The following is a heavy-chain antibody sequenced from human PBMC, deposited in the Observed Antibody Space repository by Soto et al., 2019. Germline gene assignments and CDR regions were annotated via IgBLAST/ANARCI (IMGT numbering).Heavy chain of an antibody. CDR1: GFTFSNYA. J-gene: IGHJ3*01. Sequence: GGSLRLSCSASGFTFSNYAMSWVRQAPGMGLEWVSTLGVRSTYYADSVKGRFTISRDNSKNALYLQMNSLRVGDTAVYYCAKGAVVNSPGTRAFDVWGQGTMVTVSS. CDR3: AKGAVVNSPGTRAFDV. CDR2: LGVRST. V-gene: IGHV3-23*01. D-gene: IGHD6-13*01.